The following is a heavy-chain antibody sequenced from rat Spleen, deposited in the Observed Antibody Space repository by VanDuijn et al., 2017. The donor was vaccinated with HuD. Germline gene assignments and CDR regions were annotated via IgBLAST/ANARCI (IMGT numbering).Heavy chain of an antibody. V-gene: IGHV3-3*01. J-gene: IGHJ4*01. CDR1: GYSITSGYG. CDR2: INSAGNT. CDR3: ARGGELDYVMDA. D-gene: IGHD1-11*01. Sequence: EVQLQESGPGLVKPSQSLSLTCSVTGYSITSGYGWNWIRKFPGNKLEWMGYINSAGNTNYNPPLKSQIPITRDTSKNQFFLQLTSVTTEDTATYYCARGGELDYVMDAWGQGASVTVSS.